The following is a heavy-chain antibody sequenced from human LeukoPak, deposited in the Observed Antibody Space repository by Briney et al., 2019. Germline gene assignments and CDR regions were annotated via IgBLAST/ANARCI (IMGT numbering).Heavy chain of an antibody. CDR3: ARAGCRDIVVVPAAKLLDY. CDR1: GFTFSSYE. V-gene: IGHV3-48*03. CDR2: ISSSGSNI. D-gene: IGHD2-2*01. J-gene: IGHJ4*02. Sequence: GGSLRLSCAPSGFTFSSYEMNWVRQAPGKGLEWVSYISSSGSNIYYADSVKGGFPISRDNARNSLYLQMNSLRAEDTAVYYCARAGCRDIVVVPAAKLLDYWGQGTLVTVSS.